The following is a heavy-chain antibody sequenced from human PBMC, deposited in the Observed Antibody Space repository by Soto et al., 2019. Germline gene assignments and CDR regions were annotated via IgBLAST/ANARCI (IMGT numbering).Heavy chain of an antibody. CDR2: MNPNSGNT. D-gene: IGHD2-2*01. V-gene: IGHV1-8*01. CDR3: ARERAIVVVPAADYFYYGMDV. CDR1: GYTFTSYD. J-gene: IGHJ6*02. Sequence: QVQLVQSGAELKKPGASVKVSCKASGYTFTSYDINWVRQATGQGLEWMGWMNPNSGNTVYAQKFQGRVTMTRNPSISTAYMEGSSLRSEDTAVYYCARERAIVVVPAADYFYYGMDVWGQGTTVTVPS.